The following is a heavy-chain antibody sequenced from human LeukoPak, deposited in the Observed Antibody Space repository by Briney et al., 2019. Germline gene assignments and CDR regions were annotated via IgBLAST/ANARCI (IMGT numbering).Heavy chain of an antibody. Sequence: ASVKVSCKASGYIFTGYYMHWVRQAPGQGLEWMGWINPNSGDTNYAQKFQGRVTMTRDTSISTAYMELSRLRSDDTAVYYCARHDWGVVYWYFDLWGRGTLVTVSS. D-gene: IGHD7-27*01. CDR3: ARHDWGVVYWYFDL. CDR2: INPNSGDT. V-gene: IGHV1-2*02. CDR1: GYIFTGYY. J-gene: IGHJ2*01.